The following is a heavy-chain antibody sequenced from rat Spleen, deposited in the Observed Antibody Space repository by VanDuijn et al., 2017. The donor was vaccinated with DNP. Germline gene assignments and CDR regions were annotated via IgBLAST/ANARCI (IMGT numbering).Heavy chain of an antibody. CDR3: ARGFNYGSYGWFAY. Sequence: QVQLKESGPGLVQPSRTLSLTCTVSGFPLSTYGVSWVRQPPGKGLEWMGRIQSGGSTDYNSALKSRLSISRDTSKSQVFLKMNSVQTEDTAMYFCARGFNYGSYGWFAYWGQGTLVTVSS. V-gene: IGHV2-27*01. J-gene: IGHJ3*01. CDR2: IQSGGST. CDR1: GFPLSTYG. D-gene: IGHD1-3*01.